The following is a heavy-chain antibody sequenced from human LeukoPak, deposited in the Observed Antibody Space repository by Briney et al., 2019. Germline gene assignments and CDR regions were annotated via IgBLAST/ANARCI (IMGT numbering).Heavy chain of an antibody. D-gene: IGHD5-24*01. Sequence: SETLSLTCTVSGGSISSTSYHCSWIRQPPGKGLQWIGSIYYSGSPYYYPSLKNRVTISLDTPKNHLSLTLSHVTAAYTAHYYRARHTSMATRTNWFDPWGQGTLVTVS. CDR1: GGSISSTSYH. CDR3: ARHTSMATRTNWFDP. CDR2: IYYSGSP. V-gene: IGHV4-39*01. J-gene: IGHJ5*02.